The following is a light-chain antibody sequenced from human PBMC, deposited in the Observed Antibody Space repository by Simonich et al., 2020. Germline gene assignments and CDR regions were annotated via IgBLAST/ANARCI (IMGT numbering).Light chain of an antibody. J-gene: IGLJ2*01. CDR3: CSYAGSSNVV. CDR1: SSDVGCYNL. Sequence: QPALTQPASVSGSPGQSITISCTETSSDVGCYNLVSWYQQNPGKAPKLMIYKGSKRPSGVSNRFSGSKSGHTASLKISGLQAEDEADYYCCSYAGSSNVVFGGGTKLTVL. CDR2: KGS. V-gene: IGLV2-23*01.